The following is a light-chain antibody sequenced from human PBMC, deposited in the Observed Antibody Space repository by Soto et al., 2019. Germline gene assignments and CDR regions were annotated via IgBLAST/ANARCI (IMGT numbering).Light chain of an antibody. CDR3: QQYGSSPRIT. J-gene: IGKJ5*01. CDR1: QSVSSTY. CDR2: GAS. Sequence: EIVLTQSPGTLSLSPGERATLSCRASQSVSSTYLAWYHHKPGQAPRLLSYGASSRATGIRDRFSGSGSGTDFTLTISGLEPGDFAVYYCQQYGSSPRITFGQGTRLEIK. V-gene: IGKV3-20*01.